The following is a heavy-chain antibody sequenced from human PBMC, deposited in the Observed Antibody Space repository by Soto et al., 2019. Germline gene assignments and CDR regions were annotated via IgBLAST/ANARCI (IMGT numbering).Heavy chain of an antibody. CDR1: GYSFTNYW. J-gene: IGHJ6*02. D-gene: IGHD5-18*01. Sequence: PGESLKISCKGSGYSFTNYWIALVRQMPGEGLELMGTVYPGDSDTRYSPSFQGQVTISADKSISTTSLQWTSLKASDTAMYYCARHRTRGYSYGYTPRDYYYGMDVWGQGTTVTVSS. CDR3: ARHRTRGYSYGYTPRDYYYGMDV. V-gene: IGHV5-51*01. CDR2: VYPGDSDT.